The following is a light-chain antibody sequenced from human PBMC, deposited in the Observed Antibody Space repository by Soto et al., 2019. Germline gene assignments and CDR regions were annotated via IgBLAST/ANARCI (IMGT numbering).Light chain of an antibody. CDR3: QQYYNIPYT. J-gene: IGKJ2*01. CDR1: QNILYRSNNNNY. Sequence: DVVMTQSPDSLAVPLGERATINCKSSQNILYRSNNNNYLAWYQQKPGQPPKLLIYWASTRESGVPDRFSGSGSGTDFTLTISSLQAEDVAVYYCQQYYNIPYTFGQGTRLEIK. CDR2: WAS. V-gene: IGKV4-1*01.